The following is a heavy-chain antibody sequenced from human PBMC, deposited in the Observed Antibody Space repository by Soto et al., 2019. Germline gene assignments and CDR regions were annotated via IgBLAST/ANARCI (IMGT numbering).Heavy chain of an antibody. CDR2: IDWDDDK. CDR1: SFSLSTSGIC. V-gene: IGHV2-70*11. J-gene: IGHJ6*02. D-gene: IGHD2-21*01. Sequence: SGPTLVNPTQTLTLTCTFSSFSLSTSGICVSWLRHPPAKALEWLARIDWDDDKYYSTSLKTRLTISKDTSKNQVVLTMTNMDPVDTATYYCARIRAGGEPGYYYVMDVWGQGTTVTVS. CDR3: ARIRAGGEPGYYYVMDV.